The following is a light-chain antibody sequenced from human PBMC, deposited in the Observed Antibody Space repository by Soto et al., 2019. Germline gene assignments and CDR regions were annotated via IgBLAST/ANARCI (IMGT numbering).Light chain of an antibody. J-gene: IGLJ1*01. Sequence: QSALTQPASVSGSPGQSIAISCTGTSSDVGAYNFVSWYQQLPGTAPQLIIFDVSDRPSGVSHRFSGSKSGNTAPLTISGLQDEDEADYYCSSYTTTSTYVFGTGTKLTVL. CDR3: SSYTTTSTYV. CDR2: DVS. CDR1: SSDVGAYNF. V-gene: IGLV2-14*03.